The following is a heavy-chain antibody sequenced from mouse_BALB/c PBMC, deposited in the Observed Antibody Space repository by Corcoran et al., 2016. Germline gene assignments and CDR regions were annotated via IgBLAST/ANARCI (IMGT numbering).Heavy chain of an antibody. V-gene: IGHV1-9*01. J-gene: IGHJ4*01. CDR3: AREGNYKMDY. Sequence: QVQLQQSGAELMKPGASVKISCKATGYTFSSYWIEWVKQRPGHGLEWIGEILPGSGSTNYNEKFKGKATFTAVTSSNTAYMQLSSLTSEDSAVYYCAREGNYKMDYWGQGTSVTVSS. CDR1: GYTFSSYW. D-gene: IGHD2-1*01. CDR2: ILPGSGST.